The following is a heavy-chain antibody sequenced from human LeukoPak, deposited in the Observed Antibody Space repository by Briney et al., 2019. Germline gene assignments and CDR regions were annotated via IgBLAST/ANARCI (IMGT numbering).Heavy chain of an antibody. CDR3: AGRPGYSSSWSPY. D-gene: IGHD6-13*01. V-gene: IGHV4-34*01. J-gene: IGHJ4*02. CDR2: IDHSGST. CDR1: GGSFSGYY. Sequence: SETLSLTCAVYGGSFSGYYWSWIRQPPGKGLEWIGEIDHSGSTNYNPSLKGRVTISVDTSKNQFSLKLSSVTAADTAVYYCAGRPGYSSSWSPYWGQGTLVTVSS.